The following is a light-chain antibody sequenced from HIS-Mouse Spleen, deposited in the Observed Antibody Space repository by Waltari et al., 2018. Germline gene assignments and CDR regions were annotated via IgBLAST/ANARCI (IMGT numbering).Light chain of an antibody. V-gene: IGKV1-9*01. CDR1: QGISSY. J-gene: IGKJ3*01. CDR3: QQLNSYPVT. Sequence: DIQLTQSPSFLSASVGHRVTITCRASQGISSYLAWYQQKPGKAPKLLIYAASTLQSGVPSRFSGSGSGTEFTLTISSLQPEDFATYYCQQLNSYPVTFGPGTKVDIK. CDR2: AAS.